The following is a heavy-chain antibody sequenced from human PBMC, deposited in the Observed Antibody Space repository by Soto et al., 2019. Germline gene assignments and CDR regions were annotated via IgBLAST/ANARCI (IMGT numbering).Heavy chain of an antibody. D-gene: IGHD3-10*01. V-gene: IGHV4-30-2*01. CDR1: DGYITTPGYS. Sequence: SQTMPHRCSVADGYITTPGYSWSWIRQPPGKAPEWIGYVYHNGNAYPKPSLKSRVTISLDGAKNQFSLKMTSVTAADTGLYYCAARPYYYYGLDVWGQGTTVTVSS. J-gene: IGHJ6*02. CDR2: VYHNGNA. CDR3: AARPYYYYGLDV.